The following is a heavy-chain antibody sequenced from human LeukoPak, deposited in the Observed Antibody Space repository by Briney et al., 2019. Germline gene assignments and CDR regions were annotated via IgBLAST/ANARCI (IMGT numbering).Heavy chain of an antibody. CDR3: ARDSSSGPYYYYMDV. CDR2: ISFDGSDK. CDR1: GFTFSSYA. J-gene: IGHJ6*03. D-gene: IGHD3-10*01. Sequence: GGSLRLSCAASGFTFSSYAMHWVRQAPGKGLEWVALISFDGSDKYYADSVKGRCTISRDNSKNTLYLQMGSLRAEDMAVYYCARDSSSGPYYYYMDVWGKGTTVTVSS. V-gene: IGHV3-30*14.